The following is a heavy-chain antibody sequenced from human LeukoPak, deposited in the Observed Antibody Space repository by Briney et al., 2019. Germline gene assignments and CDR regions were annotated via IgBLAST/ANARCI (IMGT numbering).Heavy chain of an antibody. CDR2: IYYSGST. CDR1: GGSISSYY. Sequence: SETLSLTCTVSGGSISSYYWSWIRQPPGKGLEWIGYIYYSGSTNYNPSLKSRVTISVDTSKNRFSLKLSSVTAADTAVYYCARGVKGYGSGSYYKTYYYYYMDVWGKGTTVTISS. V-gene: IGHV4-59*01. CDR3: ARGVKGYGSGSYYKTYYYYYMDV. J-gene: IGHJ6*03. D-gene: IGHD3-10*01.